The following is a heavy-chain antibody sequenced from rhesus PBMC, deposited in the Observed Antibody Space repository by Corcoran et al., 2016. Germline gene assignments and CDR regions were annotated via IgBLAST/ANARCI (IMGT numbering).Heavy chain of an antibody. CDR3: AGRIVGATLDY. D-gene: IGHD1-44*02. CDR2: IGGSSGST. V-gene: IGHV4-127*01. J-gene: IGHJ4*01. CDR1: GYSISSGYG. Sequence: QVQLQESGPGLVKPSETLSLTCAVSGYSISSGYGWSWIHQPPGKGLEWIGYIGGSSGSTNYNPSLKSRVTISKDTSKNQFSLKLSSVTAADTAVYYCAGRIVGATLDYWGQGVLVTVSS.